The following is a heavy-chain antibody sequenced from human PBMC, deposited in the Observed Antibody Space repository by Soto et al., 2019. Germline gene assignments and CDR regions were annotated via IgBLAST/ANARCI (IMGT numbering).Heavy chain of an antibody. Sequence: GGSLRLSCAASGFIFSNAWMSWVRQAPGKGLEWVGRIKSKTNGGTTDYAAPVRGRFSISRDDSKNTLYLQMNSLKTEDTAVYYCTTDDPINRYWGQGTLVTVSS. J-gene: IGHJ4*02. V-gene: IGHV3-15*01. CDR1: GFIFSNAW. CDR2: IKSKTNGGTT. CDR3: TTDDPINRY.